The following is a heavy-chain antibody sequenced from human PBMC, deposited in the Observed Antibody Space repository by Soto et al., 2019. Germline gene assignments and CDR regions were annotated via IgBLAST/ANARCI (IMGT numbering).Heavy chain of an antibody. Sequence: GASVKVSCKASGYTFTGYYMHWVRQAPGQGLEWMGWINPNSGGTNYAQKFQGWVTMTRDTSISTAYMELSRLRSDDTAVYYCARDRGSSGWSFHPDRYYGMDVWGQGTTVTVSS. CDR3: ARDRGSSGWSFHPDRYYGMDV. CDR1: GYTFTGYY. D-gene: IGHD6-19*01. J-gene: IGHJ6*02. CDR2: INPNSGGT. V-gene: IGHV1-2*04.